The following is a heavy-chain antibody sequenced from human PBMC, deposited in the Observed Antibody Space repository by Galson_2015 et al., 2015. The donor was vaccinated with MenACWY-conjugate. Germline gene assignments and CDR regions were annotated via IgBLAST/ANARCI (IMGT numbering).Heavy chain of an antibody. V-gene: IGHV1-69*13. CDR2: IIPIFGTA. CDR1: GGTFSSYA. D-gene: IGHD1-26*01. Sequence: SVKVSCKASGGTFSSYAISWVRQAPGQGLEWMGGIIPIFGTANYAQKFQGRVTITADESTSTAYMELSSLRSEDTAVYYCASNLVGATTITPEIYNWFDPWGQGTLVTVSS. J-gene: IGHJ5*02. CDR3: ASNLVGATTITPEIYNWFDP.